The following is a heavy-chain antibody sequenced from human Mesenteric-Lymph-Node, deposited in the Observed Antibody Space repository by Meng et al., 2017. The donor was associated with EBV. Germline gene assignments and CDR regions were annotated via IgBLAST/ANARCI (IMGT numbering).Heavy chain of an antibody. CDR2: INHSGST. Sequence: QVRYQQWASGFFKPSYTLDLTCAVYGGSFSGYYWTWIRQPPGKGLEWIGEINHSGSTNFKPSLKSRVIISVDTSKTQFSLKLSSVTAADTAVYYCASALHGLQQDSWGQGTLVTVSS. CDR1: GGSFSGYY. D-gene: IGHD2-15*01. J-gene: IGHJ4*02. CDR3: ASALHGLQQDS. V-gene: IGHV4-34*02.